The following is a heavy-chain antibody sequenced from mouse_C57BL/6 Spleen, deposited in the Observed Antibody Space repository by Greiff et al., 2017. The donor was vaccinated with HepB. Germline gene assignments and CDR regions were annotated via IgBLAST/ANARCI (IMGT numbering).Heavy chain of an antibody. D-gene: IGHD3-2*02. CDR2: IDPANGNT. CDR3: ARGSGYVWFAY. J-gene: IGHJ3*01. CDR1: GFNFKNTY. V-gene: IGHV14-3*01. Sequence: EVKLQQSVAELVRPGASVKLSCTASGFNFKNTYMHWVQQRPEQGLEWIGRIDPANGNTKYAPKFPGKATITADTSSNTAYLPLSSLTSEDTAIYYCARGSGYVWFAYWGQGTLVTVSA.